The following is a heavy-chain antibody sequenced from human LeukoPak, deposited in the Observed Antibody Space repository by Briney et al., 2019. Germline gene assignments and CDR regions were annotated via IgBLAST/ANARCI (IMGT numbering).Heavy chain of an antibody. V-gene: IGHV4-59*01. D-gene: IGHD5-24*01. CDR2: IYYSGST. Sequence: SETLSLTCTVSGGSISSYYWSWIRQPPGKGLEWIGYIYYSGSTNYNPSLKSRVTISVDTSKNQFSLRLSSVTAADTAVYYCTRERRDGYKVYFDYWGQGTLVTVSS. CDR1: GGSISSYY. CDR3: TRERRDGYKVYFDY. J-gene: IGHJ4*02.